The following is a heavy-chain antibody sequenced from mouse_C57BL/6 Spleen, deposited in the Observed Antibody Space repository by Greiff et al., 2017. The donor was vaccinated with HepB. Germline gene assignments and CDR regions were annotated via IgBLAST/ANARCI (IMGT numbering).Heavy chain of an antibody. CDR2: ISYDGSN. D-gene: IGHD2-4*01. V-gene: IGHV3-6*01. CDR1: GYSITSGYY. Sequence: EVQLQESGPGLVKPSQSLSLTCSVTGYSITSGYYWNWIRQFTGNKLEWMGSISYDGSNNYNPSLKNRTSITRNTSKNQFFLKLNTVTTEDTATDYCAREMITQTACYAMDYWGQGTSVTVSS. CDR3: AREMITQTACYAMDY. J-gene: IGHJ4*01.